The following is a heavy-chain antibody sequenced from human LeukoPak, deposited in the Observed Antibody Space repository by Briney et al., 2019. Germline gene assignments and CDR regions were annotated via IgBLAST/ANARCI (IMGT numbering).Heavy chain of an antibody. J-gene: IGHJ4*02. CDR1: GFTFSSYW. D-gene: IGHD3-22*01. Sequence: PGGSLRLSCAASGFTFSSYWMSWVRQAPGKGLEWVANIKHDGSEEYYVDSVKGRFTISRDNAKNSLYLQMNSLRAEDTAVYYCARVPNYYDSSGYWFYFDYWGQGTLVTVSS. CDR3: ARVPNYYDSSGYWFYFDY. CDR2: IKHDGSEE. V-gene: IGHV3-7*01.